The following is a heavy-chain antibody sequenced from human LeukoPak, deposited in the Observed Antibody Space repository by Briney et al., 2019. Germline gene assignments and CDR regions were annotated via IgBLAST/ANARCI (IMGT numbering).Heavy chain of an antibody. CDR1: GYTFTSYG. CDR2: ISAYNGNT. J-gene: IGHJ3*02. Sequence: ASVKVSCKASGYTFTSYGISWVRQAPGQGLEWMGWISAYNGNTNYAQKLQGRVTMTTDTSTSTAYMELRSLRSDDTAVYYCARADDFWSGYYTGAFDIWGQGTMVTVSS. V-gene: IGHV1-18*01. D-gene: IGHD3-3*01. CDR3: ARADDFWSGYYTGAFDI.